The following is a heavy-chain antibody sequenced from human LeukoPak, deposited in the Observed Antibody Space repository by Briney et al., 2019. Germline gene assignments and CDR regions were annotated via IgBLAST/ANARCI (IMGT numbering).Heavy chain of an antibody. Sequence: PGGSLRLSCAASGLTFSDYSMTWVRQAPGKGLFWVSGISAGGGSTYYADSVKGRFTISRDNSKNTLYLQMNSLRAEDTAVYYCARDQQLVSFDYWGQGTLVTVSS. J-gene: IGHJ4*02. CDR3: ARDQQLVSFDY. D-gene: IGHD6-13*01. CDR2: ISAGGGST. CDR1: GLTFSDYS. V-gene: IGHV3-23*01.